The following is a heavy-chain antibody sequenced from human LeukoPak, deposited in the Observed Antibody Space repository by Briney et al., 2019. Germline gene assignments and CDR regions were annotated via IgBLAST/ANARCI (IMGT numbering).Heavy chain of an antibody. CDR3: ARLFPIAVAGTPFDY. D-gene: IGHD6-19*01. Sequence: SETLSLTCTVSGGSISSSSYYWGWIRQPPGKGLEWIGSIYYSGSTYYNPSLKSRVTISVDTSKNQFSLKLRSVTAADTAVYYCARLFPIAVAGTPFDYWGQGTLVTVSS. CDR1: GGSISSSSYY. J-gene: IGHJ4*02. CDR2: IYYSGST. V-gene: IGHV4-39*01.